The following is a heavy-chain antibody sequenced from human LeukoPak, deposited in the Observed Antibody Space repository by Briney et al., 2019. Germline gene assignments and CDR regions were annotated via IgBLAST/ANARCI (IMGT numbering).Heavy chain of an antibody. CDR3: ARDVLATYYFDY. CDR1: GFTFSSYS. V-gene: IGHV3-21*01. Sequence: PGGSLRLSCAASGFTFSSYSMNWVRQAPGKGLEWVSSISSSSSYIYYADSVKGRFTISRDNAKNSLYLQMNSLRAEDTAVYYCARDVLATYYFDYWGQGTLVTVSS. J-gene: IGHJ4*02. CDR2: ISSSSSYI. D-gene: IGHD5-12*01.